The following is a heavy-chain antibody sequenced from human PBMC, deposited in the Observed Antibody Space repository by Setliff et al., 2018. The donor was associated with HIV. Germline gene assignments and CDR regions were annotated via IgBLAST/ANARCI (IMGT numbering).Heavy chain of an antibody. CDR2: ISGSGDIT. CDR1: GFTFSSYA. Sequence: PGGSLRLSCAASGFTFSSYAMSWVRQAPGKGLEWVSVISGSGDITYYRESVKGRFTVSRDNSNNTVYLQMNSLRAEDTAMYYCAKTQTVIPVYGPFDSWGQGTPVTVSS. J-gene: IGHJ4*02. CDR3: AKTQTVIPVYGPFDS. D-gene: IGHD2-21*01. V-gene: IGHV3-23*01.